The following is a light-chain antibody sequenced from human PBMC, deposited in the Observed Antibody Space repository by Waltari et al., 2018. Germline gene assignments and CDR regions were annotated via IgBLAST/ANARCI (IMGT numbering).Light chain of an antibody. Sequence: DIVMTQSPDSLAVSLGERATIHCKSSQSVLYSSNNKNYLTWYQQKPGQPPKLLIYWASVRGSGVPDRFSGSESGTDFTLTISNLQAEDVAVYYCQQQYSFPLTFGGGTKVEIK. V-gene: IGKV4-1*01. CDR1: QSVLYSSNNKNY. CDR2: WAS. CDR3: QQQYSFPLT. J-gene: IGKJ4*01.